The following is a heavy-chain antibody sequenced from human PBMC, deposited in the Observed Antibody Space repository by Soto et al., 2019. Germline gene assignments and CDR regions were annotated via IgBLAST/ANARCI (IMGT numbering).Heavy chain of an antibody. Sequence: QITLRESSPPLVKPTQTXTXXXXXXGFSXRNXXXXVXWXRXPXGKALEWLAFIYWDDDKRYSPSLRSRLSITKDASVNLVVLTMTNMDPVDTATYYCVXXXTLXXXXXXGYLDYWGQGSLVTVSS. J-gene: IGHJ4*02. CDR1: GFSXRNXXXX. CDR2: IYWDDDK. D-gene: IGHD6-13*01. V-gene: IGHV2-5*02. CDR3: VXXXTLXXXXXXGYLDY.